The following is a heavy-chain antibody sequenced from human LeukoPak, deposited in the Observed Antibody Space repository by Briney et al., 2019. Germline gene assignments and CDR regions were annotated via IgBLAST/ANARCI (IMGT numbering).Heavy chain of an antibody. CDR3: ARGLMVRGVIIPYFDY. V-gene: IGHV7-4-1*02. CDR2: INTNTGNP. J-gene: IGHJ4*02. Sequence: ASMKVSCKASGYTFTSYAMNWVRQAPGQGLEWMGWINTNTGNPTYAQGFTGRFVFSLDTSVSTAYLQISSLKAEDTAVYYCARGLMVRGVIIPYFDYWGQGTLVTVSS. CDR1: GYTFTSYA. D-gene: IGHD3-10*01.